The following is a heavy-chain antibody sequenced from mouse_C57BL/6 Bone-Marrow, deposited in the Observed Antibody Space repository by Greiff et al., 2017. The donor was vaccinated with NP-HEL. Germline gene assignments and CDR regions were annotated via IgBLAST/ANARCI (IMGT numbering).Heavy chain of an antibody. Sequence: QVQLQQSGAELARPGASVKLSCKASGYTFTSYGISWVKQRTGQGLEWIGEIYPRSGDTYYNEKFKGKATLTADKSSSTAYMELRSLTSEDSAVYYVAPRYYGSSYWYCDVWRTGTTVTVS. CDR1: GYTFTSYG. V-gene: IGHV1-81*01. J-gene: IGHJ1*03. CDR2: IYPRSGDT. D-gene: IGHD1-1*01. CDR3: APRYYGSSYWYCDV.